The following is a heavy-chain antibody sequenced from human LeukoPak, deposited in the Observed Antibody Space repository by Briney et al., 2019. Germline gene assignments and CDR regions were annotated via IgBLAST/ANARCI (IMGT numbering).Heavy chain of an antibody. CDR1: GGSISSNTYY. CDR2: VYYRGNT. J-gene: IGHJ4*02. D-gene: IGHD3-22*01. CDR3: AKEGSFFSDSGGYPFDD. V-gene: IGHV4-39*07. Sequence: SETLSLTCTVSGGSISSNTYYWVWIRQPPGKGLEWIGNVYYRGNTYYNPSLKSRVIMSVDTSNNRFSLILNSVTAADTAVYFCAKEGSFFSDSGGYPFDDWGQGTLVTVSS.